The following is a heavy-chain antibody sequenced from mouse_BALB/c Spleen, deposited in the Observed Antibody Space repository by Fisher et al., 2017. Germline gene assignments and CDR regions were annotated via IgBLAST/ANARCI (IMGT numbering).Heavy chain of an antibody. V-gene: IGHV5-6-5*01. D-gene: IGHD1-1*01. CDR3: ARQEGLTTVAPMDY. J-gene: IGHJ4*01. Sequence: RFTISRDNARNILYLQMSSLRSEDTAMYYCARQEGLTTVAPMDYWGQGTSVTVSS.